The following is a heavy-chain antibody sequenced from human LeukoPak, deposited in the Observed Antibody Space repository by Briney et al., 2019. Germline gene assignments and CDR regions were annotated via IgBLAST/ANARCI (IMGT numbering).Heavy chain of an antibody. CDR3: ARGLVPGFLDY. CDR1: GFTFSSSW. J-gene: IGHJ4*02. Sequence: GGSLRLSCAASGFTFSSSWMYWVRQAPGKGLVWVSRINSDESITTYADSVKGRLTISRDNAKNTLYLQMNSLRAEDTAVYYCARGLVPGFLDYWGQGTPVTVSS. CDR2: INSDESIT. D-gene: IGHD4-11*01. V-gene: IGHV3-74*01.